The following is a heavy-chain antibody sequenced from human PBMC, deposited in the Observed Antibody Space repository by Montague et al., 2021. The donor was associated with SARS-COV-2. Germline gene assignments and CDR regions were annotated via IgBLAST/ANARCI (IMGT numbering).Heavy chain of an antibody. V-gene: IGHV2-70*01. J-gene: IGHJ4*02. D-gene: IGHD3-9*01. CDR1: GFSLSTSGMC. CDR2: IDWDDDK. Sequence: PALVKPTQTLTLTCTFSGFSLSTSGMCVSWIRQPPGKALEWLALIDWDDDKYYSTSLKTRLTISKDTSKNQVVLTMTNMDPVDTATYYCARTYYDILPNLYYFDYWGQGTLVTVPS. CDR3: ARTYYDILPNLYYFDY.